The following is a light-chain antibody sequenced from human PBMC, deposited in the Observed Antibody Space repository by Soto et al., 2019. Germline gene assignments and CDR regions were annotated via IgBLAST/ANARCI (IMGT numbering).Light chain of an antibody. CDR2: DVS. CDR3: SSYTSSSTYVV. V-gene: IGLV2-14*01. Sequence: QCVLTQPASVSGSPGQSITISCTGTSSDVGGYNYVSWYQQHPGKAPKLMIYDVSNRPSGVSNRFSGSKSGNTASLTISGLQAEGEADYYCSSYTSSSTYVVFGGGTKLTVL. J-gene: IGLJ2*01. CDR1: SSDVGGYNY.